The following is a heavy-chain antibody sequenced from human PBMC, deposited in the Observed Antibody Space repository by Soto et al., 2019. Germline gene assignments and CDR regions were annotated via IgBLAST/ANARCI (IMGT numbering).Heavy chain of an antibody. D-gene: IGHD3-10*01. CDR2: ISGGGETT. Sequence: EVQLLESGGGLVQPGGSLRLYCAASGFTFSSYAMWWVRQAPGKGLECVSAISGGGETTYYADSVKGRFTISRDNSKNTLYLQMNSLRAEDTAVYYCAFNSGSGSYYFDYWGQGTLVNVSS. CDR3: AFNSGSGSYYFDY. CDR1: GFTFSSYA. J-gene: IGHJ4*02. V-gene: IGHV3-23*01.